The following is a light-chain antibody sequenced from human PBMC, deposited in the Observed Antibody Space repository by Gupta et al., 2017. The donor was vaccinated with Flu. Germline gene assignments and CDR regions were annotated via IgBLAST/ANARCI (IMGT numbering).Light chain of an antibody. CDR1: QTISIY. V-gene: IGKV1-39*01. Sequence: IQMTQYPSSLSASVGDRVTITCRASQTISIYLNWYQQKPGKAPKFLIYAASSLQSGVPSRFSGSGSGTDFTLTISNLQPEDFATYYCQQSYSTMYTFGQGTKLEI. CDR2: AAS. CDR3: QQSYSTMYT. J-gene: IGKJ2*01.